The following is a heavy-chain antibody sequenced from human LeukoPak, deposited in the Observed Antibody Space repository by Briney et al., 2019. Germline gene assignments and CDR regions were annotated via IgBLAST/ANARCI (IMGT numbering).Heavy chain of an antibody. D-gene: IGHD3-9*01. CDR2: ISGSGSDT. J-gene: IGHJ4*02. Sequence: GGSLRLSCAGSGFTFSGYAMSWVRRAPGKGLEWVSAISGSGSDTFHADSVKGRFTISRDNSNNTLSVQMNSLRAEDTAVYYCAKALTGWGAYDYWGQGALVTVS. CDR1: GFTFSGYA. CDR3: AKALTGWGAYDY. V-gene: IGHV3-23*01.